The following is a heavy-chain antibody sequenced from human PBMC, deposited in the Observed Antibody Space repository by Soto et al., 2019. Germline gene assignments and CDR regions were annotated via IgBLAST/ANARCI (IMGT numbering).Heavy chain of an antibody. V-gene: IGHV1-69*01. Sequence: QVQLVQSGAEVQKPGSSVKVSCKASGGTFSSYAISWVRQAPGQGLEWMGGIIPIFGTANYAQKFQGRVTITADESTSTAYMELSSLRSEDTAVYYCARADCSSTSCYKPPYYYYYGMDVWGQGTTVTVSS. D-gene: IGHD2-2*02. CDR2: IIPIFGTA. J-gene: IGHJ6*02. CDR1: GGTFSSYA. CDR3: ARADCSSTSCYKPPYYYYYGMDV.